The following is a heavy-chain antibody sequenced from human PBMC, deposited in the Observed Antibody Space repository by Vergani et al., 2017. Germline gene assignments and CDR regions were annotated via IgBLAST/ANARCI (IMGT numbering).Heavy chain of an antibody. CDR1: GGSFSGYY. V-gene: IGHV4-34*01. D-gene: IGHD6-6*01. CDR3: ARGLGIAARNFDY. Sequence: QVQLQQWGAGLLKPSETLSLTCAVYGGSFSGYYWSWIRQPPGKGLEWIGEINHSGGTNYNPSLKSRVTISVDTSKNQFSLKLSSVTAADTAVYYCARGLGIAARNFDYWGQGTLVTVSS. CDR2: INHSGGT. J-gene: IGHJ4*02.